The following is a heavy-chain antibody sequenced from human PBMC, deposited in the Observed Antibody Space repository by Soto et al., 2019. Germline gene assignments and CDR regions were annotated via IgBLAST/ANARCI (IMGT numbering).Heavy chain of an antibody. J-gene: IGHJ4*02. CDR2: IYSSGET. CDR1: SDSISGFY. D-gene: IGHD3-3*02. CDR3: ARASQCKSSLDCFAWLDY. V-gene: IGHV4-4*07. Sequence: QVKLQESGPGLVRPSETLSLTCTVSSDSISGFYWTWLRQPAGKGLEWSGRIYSSGETNYNPSLTGRVIMSLDTSKHQYSLKLTSVTAADTAVYYCARASQCKSSLDCFAWLDYWGQGTLVTVSS.